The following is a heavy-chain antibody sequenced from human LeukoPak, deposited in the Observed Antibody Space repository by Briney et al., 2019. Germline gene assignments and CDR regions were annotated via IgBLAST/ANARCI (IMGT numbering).Heavy chain of an antibody. CDR2: IYYSGST. CDR3: AIRGRSMAFDF. J-gene: IGHJ3*01. Sequence: SETLSLTCTVSGGSISSSNYYWGWIRQPPGKGLEWLGCIYYSGSTYYNPSLKSRVTISLATSKNHFSLMLSSVTAADTAMYYCAIRGRSMAFDFWGPGTMVTVSS. D-gene: IGHD2-15*01. CDR1: GGSISSSNYY. V-gene: IGHV4-39*07.